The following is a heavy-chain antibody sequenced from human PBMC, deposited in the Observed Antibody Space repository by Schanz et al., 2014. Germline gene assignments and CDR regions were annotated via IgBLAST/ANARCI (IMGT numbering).Heavy chain of an antibody. J-gene: IGHJ3*01. CDR3: AKDVIGYSRPFDV. V-gene: IGHV3-23*01. D-gene: IGHD5-12*01. CDR1: GFNFGSYA. CDR2: ISGSGSPT. Sequence: EVQLLESGGGLVQPGGSLRLSCAASGFNFGSYAMSWVRQAPGKGLEWVSAISGSGSPTYYADSVKGRFTISRDNPKNTLSLQMITLGVEDTALYYCAKDVIGYSRPFDVWGQGTMVTVSS.